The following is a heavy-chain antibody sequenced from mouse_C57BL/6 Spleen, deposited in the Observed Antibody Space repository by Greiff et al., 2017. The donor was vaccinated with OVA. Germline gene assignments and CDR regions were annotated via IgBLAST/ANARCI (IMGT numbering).Heavy chain of an antibody. CDR3: ARDPGVT. D-gene: IGHD2-2*01. V-gene: IGHV5-4*01. CDR2: ISDGGSYT. CDR1: GFTFSSYA. J-gene: IGHJ2*01. Sequence: EVKLMESGGGLVKPGGSLKLSCAASGFTFSSYAMSWVRQTPEKRLEWVATISDGGSYTYYPDNVKGRFTISRDNAKNNLYLQMSHLKSEDTAMYYCARDPGVTWGQGTTLTVSS.